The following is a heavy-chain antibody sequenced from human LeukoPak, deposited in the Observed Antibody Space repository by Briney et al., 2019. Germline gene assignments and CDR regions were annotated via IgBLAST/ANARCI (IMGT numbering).Heavy chain of an antibody. Sequence: ASVKDSCKASGGTFSSYAISWVRQAPGQGLEWMGGIIPIFGTANYAQKFQGRVTITTDESTSTAYMELSSLRSEDTAVYYCARGVVTAIPYYYYYYMDVWGKGTAVTVSS. J-gene: IGHJ6*03. D-gene: IGHD2-21*02. CDR2: IIPIFGTA. CDR3: ARGVVTAIPYYYYYYMDV. V-gene: IGHV1-69*05. CDR1: GGTFSSYA.